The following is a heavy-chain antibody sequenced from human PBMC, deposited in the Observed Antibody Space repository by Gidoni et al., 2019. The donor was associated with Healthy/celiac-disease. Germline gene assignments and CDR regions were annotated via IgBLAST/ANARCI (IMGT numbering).Heavy chain of an antibody. J-gene: IGHJ3*02. CDR1: GGSVSSGSYY. CDR2: IYYSGST. D-gene: IGHD3-10*01. Sequence: QVQLQASGPGLVKPSETLSLTCTVSGGSVSSGSYYWSWIRQPPGKGLEWIGYIYYSGSTNYNPSLKSRVTISVDTSKNQFSLKLSSVTAADTAVYYCARGGRNDAFDIWGQGTMVTVSS. CDR3: ARGGRNDAFDI. V-gene: IGHV4-61*01.